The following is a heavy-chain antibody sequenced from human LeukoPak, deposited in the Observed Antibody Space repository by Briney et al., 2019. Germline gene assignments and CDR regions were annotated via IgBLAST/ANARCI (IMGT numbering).Heavy chain of an antibody. J-gene: IGHJ4*02. D-gene: IGHD2-15*01. CDR2: INPNSGGT. V-gene: IGHV1-2*02. Sequence: ASVKVSCKASGYTFTGYYTHWVRQAPGQGLEWMGWINPNSGGTNYAPKFQGRVTMTRDTSISTAYMELSRLRSDDTAVYYCARVRCSGGSCYTGFDYWGQGTLVTVSS. CDR3: ARVRCSGGSCYTGFDY. CDR1: GYTFTGYY.